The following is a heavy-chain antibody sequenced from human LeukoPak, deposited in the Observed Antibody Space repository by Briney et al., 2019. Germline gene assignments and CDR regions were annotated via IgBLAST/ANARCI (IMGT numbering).Heavy chain of an antibody. CDR1: GFTFSSYS. J-gene: IGHJ3*02. Sequence: PGGSLRLFCAASGFTFSSYSMNWVRQAPGKGLEWVSYISSSSSTIYYADSVKGRFTISRDNAKNSLYLQMNSLRAEDTAVYYCARDLGGIAAAGYDAFDIWGQGTMVTVSS. CDR3: ARDLGGIAAAGYDAFDI. V-gene: IGHV3-48*04. D-gene: IGHD6-13*01. CDR2: ISSSSSTI.